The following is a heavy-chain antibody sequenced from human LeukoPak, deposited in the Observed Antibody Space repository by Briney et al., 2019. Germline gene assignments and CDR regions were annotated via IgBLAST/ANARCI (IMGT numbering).Heavy chain of an antibody. CDR2: IIPIFGTA. CDR1: GGTFSSYA. Sequence: SVKVSCKASGGTFSSYAISWVRQAPGQGLEWMGGIIPIFGTANYAQKFQGRVTITADKSTSTAYMELSSLRSEDTAVYYCARAPVPGGSGSFLNYYYYYMDVWGKGTTVTISS. CDR3: ARAPVPGGSGSFLNYYYYYMDV. D-gene: IGHD3-10*01. J-gene: IGHJ6*03. V-gene: IGHV1-69*06.